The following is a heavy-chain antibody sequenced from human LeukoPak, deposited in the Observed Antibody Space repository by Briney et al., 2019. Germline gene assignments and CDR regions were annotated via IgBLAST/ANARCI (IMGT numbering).Heavy chain of an antibody. CDR1: GYTFTGYY. V-gene: IGHV1-2*02. D-gene: IGHD6-6*01. J-gene: IGHJ6*02. CDR2: INPNSGGT. Sequence: ASVKVSCKASGYTFTGYYMHWVRQAPGQGLEWMGWINPNSGGTNYAQKFQGRVTMTRDTSISTAYMELSSLRSEDTAVYYCARRLAAPYYYYYGMDVWGQGTTVTVSS. CDR3: ARRLAAPYYYYYGMDV.